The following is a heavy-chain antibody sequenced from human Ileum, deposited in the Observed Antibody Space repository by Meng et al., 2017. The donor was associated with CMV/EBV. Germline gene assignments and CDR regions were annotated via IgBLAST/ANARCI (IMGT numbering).Heavy chain of an antibody. Sequence: SCKSSGYTFTSYYLHWVRQAPGQGLEWMGIINPSGGSTTYAQRFQGRVSMTRDTSTSTVYMDLSSLTSEDTALYYCAREMASTYFFDYWGQGTLVTVS. V-gene: IGHV1-46*01. CDR2: INPSGGST. CDR1: GYTFTSYY. CDR3: AREMASTYFFDY. J-gene: IGHJ4*02. D-gene: IGHD5-24*01.